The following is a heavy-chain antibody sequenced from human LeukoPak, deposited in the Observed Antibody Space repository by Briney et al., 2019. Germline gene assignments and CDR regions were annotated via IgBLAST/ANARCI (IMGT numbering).Heavy chain of an antibody. CDR2: ISWNSGSI. CDR1: GFTFDDYA. V-gene: IGHV3-9*01. J-gene: IGHJ4*02. CDR3: AKDMEKGSYYYDSSGYADY. D-gene: IGHD3-22*01. Sequence: PGGSLRLSCAASGFTFDDYAMHWVRHAPGKGLEWVSGISWNSGSIGYADSVKGRFTISRDNAKNSLYLQMNSLRAEDTALYYCAKDMEKGSYYYDSSGYADYWGQGTLVTVSS.